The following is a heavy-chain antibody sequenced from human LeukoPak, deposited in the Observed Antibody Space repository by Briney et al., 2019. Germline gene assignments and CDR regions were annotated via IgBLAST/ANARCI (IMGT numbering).Heavy chain of an antibody. J-gene: IGHJ4*02. CDR3: ARGGKYGSGSYYKPFDY. Sequence: SETLSLTCAVYGGSFSGYYWGWIRQPPGKGLEWIGSVYYSGSTYYNPSLKSRVTISVDTSKNQFSLKLSSVTAADTAVYYCARGGKYGSGSYYKPFDYWGQGTLVTVSS. CDR1: GGSFSGYY. CDR2: VYYSGST. D-gene: IGHD3-10*01. V-gene: IGHV4-34*01.